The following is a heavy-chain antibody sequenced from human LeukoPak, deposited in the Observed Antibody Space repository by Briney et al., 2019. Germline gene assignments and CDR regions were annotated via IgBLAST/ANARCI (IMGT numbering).Heavy chain of an antibody. V-gene: IGHV1-18*01. Sequence: GASVKVSCKASGYTFTRYGISWGRQAPGQGLQWLGWISASNGNTNYAQKFRDRVTMSTDTSTGTAYLDVRSLTSDDTAVYYCARDHSNWNYAPDFWGQGTLVIVSS. CDR2: ISASNGNT. CDR3: ARDHSNWNYAPDF. CDR1: GYTFTRYG. D-gene: IGHD1-7*01. J-gene: IGHJ4*02.